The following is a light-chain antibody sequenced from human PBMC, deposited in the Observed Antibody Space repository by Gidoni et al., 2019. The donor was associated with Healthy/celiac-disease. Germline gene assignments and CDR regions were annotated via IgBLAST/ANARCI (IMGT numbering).Light chain of an antibody. CDR3: QQYGSSPPIT. CDR1: QRVSSSY. CDR2: DAS. J-gene: IGKJ4*01. V-gene: IGKV3D-20*01. Sequence: TVSPQSPATLALSPGERPTLSCRASQRVSSSYLAWYQQKPGQPPRLLIYDASSRATGIPDRFSGSGSGADFTLTISRLVPEDFAVYYCQQYGSSPPITFGGGTKVEIK.